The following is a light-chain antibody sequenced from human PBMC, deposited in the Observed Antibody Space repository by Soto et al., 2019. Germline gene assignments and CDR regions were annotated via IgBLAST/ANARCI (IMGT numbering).Light chain of an antibody. CDR2: DVS. V-gene: IGLV2-11*01. CDR1: SSDVGGYNY. CDR3: CSYAGSYTVV. Sequence: QSALTQPRSVSGSPGQSVTISCTGTSSDVGGYNYVSWYQQHPGKAPQLRIYDVSKRPSGVPDRFSGSKSGNTASLTISGLQAEDEDDYYCCSYAGSYTVVFGGGIKVTVL. J-gene: IGLJ2*01.